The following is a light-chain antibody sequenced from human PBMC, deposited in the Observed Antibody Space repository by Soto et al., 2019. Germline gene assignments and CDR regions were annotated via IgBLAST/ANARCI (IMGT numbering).Light chain of an antibody. CDR2: QVS. J-gene: IGLJ1*01. Sequence: QSALTQPASVSGSPGQSITISCTGTSSDLGGYNFVSWYQHHPGKAPKLMIYQVSNRPSGVSNRFSGSKSGNTASLTISGLQAEYEADYYCCSYTSSSPYVFGPGTKLTVL. CDR1: SSDLGGYNF. CDR3: CSYTSSSPYV. V-gene: IGLV2-14*01.